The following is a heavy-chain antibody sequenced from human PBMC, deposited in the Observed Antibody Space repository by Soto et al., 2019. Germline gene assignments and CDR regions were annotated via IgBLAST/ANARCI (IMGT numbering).Heavy chain of an antibody. CDR1: GASVRSYH. J-gene: IGHJ5*02. V-gene: IGHV4-4*07. D-gene: IGHD1-1*01. CDR3: AKDRSTMRWFDP. CDR2: VQMSGTT. Sequence: QVRLQESGPGLVKPSETLSLTCAVSGASVRSYHWSWIRQAAGKGLEWIGPVQMSGTTNYNPSLKTRVTMSLDTSKNEVSLRMTSVTAADTAVYFCAKDRSTMRWFDPWGQGILVTVSS.